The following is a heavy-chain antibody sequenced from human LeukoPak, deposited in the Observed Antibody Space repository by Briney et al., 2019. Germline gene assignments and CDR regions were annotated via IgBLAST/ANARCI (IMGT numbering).Heavy chain of an antibody. CDR1: GHTFTGYY. CDR2: INSNSGGT. V-gene: IGHV1-2*02. D-gene: IGHD6-19*01. CDR3: AQSSGWDSLKY. Sequence: ASVKVSCKASGHTFTGYYMHWVRQAPGQGLEGMGWINSNSGGTNHAQKFQGRVSMTRDTSISTAYMELSRLRSDDTAVYYCAQSSGWDSLKYWGQGTLVTVSS. J-gene: IGHJ4*02.